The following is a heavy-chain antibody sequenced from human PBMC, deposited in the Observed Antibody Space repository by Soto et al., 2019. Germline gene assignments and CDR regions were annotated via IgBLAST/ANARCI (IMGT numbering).Heavy chain of an antibody. CDR2: TYYRSKWYN. V-gene: IGHV6-1*01. Sequence: PSQTLSLTCAISGDSVSSNSAAWNWIRQSPSRGLEWLGRTYYRSKWYNDYVVSVKSRITINPDTSKNQFSLQLNSVTPEDTAVYYCARENTDIVAPEGFDPWGQGNLVTVSS. CDR1: GDSVSSNSAA. D-gene: IGHD5-12*01. CDR3: ARENTDIVAPEGFDP. J-gene: IGHJ5*02.